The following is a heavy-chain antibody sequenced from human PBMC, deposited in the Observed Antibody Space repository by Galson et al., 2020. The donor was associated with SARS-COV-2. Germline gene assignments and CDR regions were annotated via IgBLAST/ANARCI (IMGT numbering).Heavy chain of an antibody. CDR2: INHSGST. Sequence: SETLSLTCAVYGGSFSGYYWSWIRQPPGKGLEWIGEINHSGSTNYKPSLKSRVTISVDTSKNQFSLKMSSVTAADTAVYYCARMPARITMVRGVIRETNWGQGTRVTVSS. J-gene: IGHJ4*02. CDR3: ARMPARITMVRGVIRETN. CDR1: GGSFSGYY. V-gene: IGHV4-34*01. D-gene: IGHD3-10*01.